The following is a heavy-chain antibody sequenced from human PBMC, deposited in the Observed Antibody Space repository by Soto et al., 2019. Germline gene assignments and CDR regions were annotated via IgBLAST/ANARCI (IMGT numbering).Heavy chain of an antibody. Sequence: GGSLRLSCVVSGFTFSSHEMNWVRQAPGKGPEWVSKISESGGTTSYADSVKGRFTISRDNARDSLYLHMDSLRAEDTAVYYCARDRSLIFAVPPYLMDVWGQGTTVTVSS. CDR1: GFTFSSHE. V-gene: IGHV3-48*03. J-gene: IGHJ6*02. D-gene: IGHD3-3*01. CDR2: ISESGGTT. CDR3: ARDRSLIFAVPPYLMDV.